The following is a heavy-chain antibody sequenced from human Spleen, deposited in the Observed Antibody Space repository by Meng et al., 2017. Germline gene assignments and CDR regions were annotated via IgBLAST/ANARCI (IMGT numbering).Heavy chain of an antibody. CDR1: VGSICIGGSY. D-gene: IGHD3-22*01. J-gene: IGHJ4*02. CDR3: ARGDPMIVRREGGEYFDY. V-gene: IGHV4-31*02. Sequence: VPRTDHGPELARPSTARSPPSKFSVGSICIGGSYLSWIRQHHGKGLEWIRYIYYIGSTYYNPSLKSRVTISVDTSKIQFSLTLSSVTAADTAVYYCARGDPMIVRREGGEYFDYWGQGTLVTVSS. CDR2: IYYIGST.